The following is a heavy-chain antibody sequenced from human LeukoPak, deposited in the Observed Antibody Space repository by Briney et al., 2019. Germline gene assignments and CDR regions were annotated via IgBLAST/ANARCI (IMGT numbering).Heavy chain of an antibody. D-gene: IGHD3-10*01. CDR1: GGSISSYY. Sequence: PSETLSLTCTVPGGSISSYYWSWIRQPPGKGLEWIGYIYYSGSTNYNPSLKSRVTISVDTSKNQFSLKLSSVTAADTAVYYCARTPLTYYGSVNSYFDYWGQGTLVTVSS. CDR3: ARTPLTYYGSVNSYFDY. J-gene: IGHJ4*02. V-gene: IGHV4-59*08. CDR2: IYYSGST.